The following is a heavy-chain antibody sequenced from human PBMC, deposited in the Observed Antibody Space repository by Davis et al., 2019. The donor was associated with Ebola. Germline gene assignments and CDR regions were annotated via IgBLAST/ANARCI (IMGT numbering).Heavy chain of an antibody. V-gene: IGHV4-34*01. D-gene: IGHD2-8*01. J-gene: IGHJ4*02. CDR3: ARAYAILGLYYLDH. CDR2: INHSGST. Sequence: MPSETLSLTCAVYGGSFSGYYWSWIRQPPGKGLEWIGEINHSGSTNYNPSLKSRVTISVDTSKNQFSLKLTSVTAADAAIYYCARAYAILGLYYLDHWGQGTLVTVSS. CDR1: GGSFSGYY.